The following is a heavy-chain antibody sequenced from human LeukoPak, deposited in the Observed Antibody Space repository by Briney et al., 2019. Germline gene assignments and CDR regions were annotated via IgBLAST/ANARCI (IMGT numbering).Heavy chain of an antibody. CDR1: GGSISGYY. V-gene: IGHV4-59*01. CDR3: ARGILTGPIYAFDI. Sequence: SETLSLTCIVSGGSISGYYWSWLRQSPGKALEWIGYIYYSGSTNYNPSLKSRVTISVDTSRNQFSLKLSSVTAADTAVYYCARGILTGPIYAFDIWGQGTMVTVSS. D-gene: IGHD3-9*01. J-gene: IGHJ3*02. CDR2: IYYSGST.